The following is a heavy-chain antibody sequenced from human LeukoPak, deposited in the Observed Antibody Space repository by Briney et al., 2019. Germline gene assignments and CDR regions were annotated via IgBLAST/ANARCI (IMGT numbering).Heavy chain of an antibody. J-gene: IGHJ4*02. Sequence: PGGSLRLSCAASGFTFSSYSKNWVRQAPGKGLEWVSSISSSSSYIYYADSVKGRFTISRDNAKNSLYLQMNSLRAEDTAVYYCARLKYNWNYAPLGYWGQGTLVTVSS. CDR3: ARLKYNWNYAPLGY. D-gene: IGHD1-7*01. CDR1: GFTFSSYS. V-gene: IGHV3-21*01. CDR2: ISSSSSYI.